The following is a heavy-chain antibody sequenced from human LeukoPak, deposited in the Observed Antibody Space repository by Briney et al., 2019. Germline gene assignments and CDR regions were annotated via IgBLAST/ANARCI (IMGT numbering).Heavy chain of an antibody. Sequence: GGSLRLSCAASGFTFSNHAMSWVRQAPGKGLEWVAVISDSGGSTYYADSVKGRFTISRDNSKNTLYLQMNSLRAEDTAVYYCAREYGGNPYYFDYWGQGTLVTVSS. J-gene: IGHJ4*02. D-gene: IGHD4-23*01. V-gene: IGHV3-23*01. CDR2: ISDSGGST. CDR3: AREYGGNPYYFDY. CDR1: GFTFSNHA.